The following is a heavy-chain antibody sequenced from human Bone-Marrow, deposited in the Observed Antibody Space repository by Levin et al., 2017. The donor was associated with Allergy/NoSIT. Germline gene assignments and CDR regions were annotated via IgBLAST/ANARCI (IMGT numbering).Heavy chain of an antibody. CDR2: SRNKANSYTT. CDR1: GFTFSDHY. Sequence: GGSLRLSCAASGFTFSDHYMDWVRQAPGKGLEWVARSRNKANSYTTEYAASVKGRFTISRADPKNSLYLQMNSLKTEDTAVYYGVRDRVAAGEPHYLDYWGQGTLVTVSS. V-gene: IGHV3-72*01. J-gene: IGHJ4*02. CDR3: VRDRVAAGEPHYLDY. D-gene: IGHD4-17*01.